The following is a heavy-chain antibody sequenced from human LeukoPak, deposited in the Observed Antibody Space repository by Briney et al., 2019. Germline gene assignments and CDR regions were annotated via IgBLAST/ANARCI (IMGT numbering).Heavy chain of an antibody. J-gene: IGHJ4*02. V-gene: IGHV1-69*13. CDR3: ARGGVEATLVDY. D-gene: IGHD1-26*01. Sequence: ASVKVSCKASGGTFSSYAISWVRQAPGQGLEWMGGIIPIFGTANYAQKFQGRVTITADESTSTAYMELSSLRSEGTAVYYCARGGVEATLVDYWGQGTLVTVSS. CDR2: IIPIFGTA. CDR1: GGTFSSYA.